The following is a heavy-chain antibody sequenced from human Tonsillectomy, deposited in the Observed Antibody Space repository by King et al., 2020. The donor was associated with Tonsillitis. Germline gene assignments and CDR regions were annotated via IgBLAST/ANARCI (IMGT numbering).Heavy chain of an antibody. J-gene: IGHJ4*02. CDR2: MFYSGTI. CDR1: GGSISSSDHY. Sequence: QLQESGPGVVKPSETLSLTCTVSGGSISSSDHYWAWICQPPGKGLEWIGYMFYSGTIFYNPSLKSRITISGGTSENRFSLKLSSVTAADTAVYFCARSVSGSFDYWGQGALVTVSS. CDR3: ARSVSGSFDY. D-gene: IGHD1-26*01. V-gene: IGHV4-39*01.